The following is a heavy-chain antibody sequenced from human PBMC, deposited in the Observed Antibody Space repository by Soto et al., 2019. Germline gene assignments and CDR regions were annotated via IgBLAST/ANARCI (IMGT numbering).Heavy chain of an antibody. Sequence: GGTLRLSCAASGFTFASDNMLWVRQAPGKGLEWVGSGSHYSDDIYQADSVKGRFTVSRDNAKNSLFLDMTILRDADTAVYYCARGGSAERQTAGDSYHYYPMDVWGQGTTVTVSS. CDR2: GSHYSDDI. J-gene: IGHJ6*01. V-gene: IGHV3-21*01. CDR3: ARGGSAERQTAGDSYHYYPMDV. D-gene: IGHD3-22*01. CDR1: GFTFASDN.